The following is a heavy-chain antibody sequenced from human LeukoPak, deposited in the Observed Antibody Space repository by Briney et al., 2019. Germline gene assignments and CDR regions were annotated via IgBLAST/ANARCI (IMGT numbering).Heavy chain of an antibody. CDR1: GFAFSAYN. V-gene: IGHV3-21*01. CDR3: VREVVGASIGFDH. Sequence: PGGSLRLSCAASGFAFSAYNMIWVRQAPGKGLEWVSSISSTSTYIYYADSVKGRFTISRDNAKNSLYLHMNSLRAEDTAVYYCVREVVGASIGFDHWGQGTLVSVSS. D-gene: IGHD1-26*01. CDR2: ISSTSTYI. J-gene: IGHJ4*02.